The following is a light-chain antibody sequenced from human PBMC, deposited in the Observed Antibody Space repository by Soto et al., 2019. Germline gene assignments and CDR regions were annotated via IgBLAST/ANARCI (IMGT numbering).Light chain of an antibody. J-gene: IGKJ1*01. Sequence: EIVLTQSPGTLSLSPGERATLSCRASQSVSSSYLAWYQQKPGQAPRLLIYGTSSRATAIPDRFSDSGSGTDFTLTISRLEPEDFAVYYCQQYGSSSWTFGQGTKVDIK. V-gene: IGKV3-20*01. CDR1: QSVSSSY. CDR2: GTS. CDR3: QQYGSSSWT.